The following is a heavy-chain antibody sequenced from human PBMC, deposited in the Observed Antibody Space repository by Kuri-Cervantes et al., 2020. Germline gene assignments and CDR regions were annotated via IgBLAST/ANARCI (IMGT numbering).Heavy chain of an antibody. D-gene: IGHD6-19*01. V-gene: IGHV1-18*01. CDR3: ARAQNPGGWGDGRFDP. J-gene: IGHJ5*02. Sequence: GESLKISCKASGYTFTSYDINWVRQATGQGLEWMGWISAYNGNTNYAQKLQGRVTMTTDTSTSTAYMELRSLRSDDTAVYYCARAQNPGGWGDGRFDPWGQGTLVTVSS. CDR2: ISAYNGNT. CDR1: GYTFTSYD.